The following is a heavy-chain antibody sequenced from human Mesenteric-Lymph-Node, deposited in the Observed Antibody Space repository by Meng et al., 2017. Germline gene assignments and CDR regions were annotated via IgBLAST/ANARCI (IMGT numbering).Heavy chain of an antibody. Sequence: VQLQESGPGPVKPSETLSLTCAVSGGSISRSDWWSWVRQPPGKGLEWIGETSHSGSTNYSPSLKSRVTISLDKSKNQLSLKLNSVTAADTAVYYCASSDYYRSDYWGQGTLVTVSS. V-gene: IGHV4-4*02. CDR3: ASSDYYRSDY. CDR2: TSHSGST. CDR1: GGSISRSDW. J-gene: IGHJ4*02. D-gene: IGHD3-22*01.